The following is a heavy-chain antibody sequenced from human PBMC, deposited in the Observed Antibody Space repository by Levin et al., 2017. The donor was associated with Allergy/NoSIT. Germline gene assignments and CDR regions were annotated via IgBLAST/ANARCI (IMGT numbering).Heavy chain of an antibody. CDR2: ISYDGSNK. CDR3: AKAYPGEDY. J-gene: IGHJ4*02. D-gene: IGHD3-16*01. V-gene: IGHV3-30*18. CDR1: GFTFSSYG. Sequence: GESLKISCAASGFTFSSYGMHWVRQAPGKGLEWVAVISYDGSNKYYADSVKGRFTISRDNSKNTLYLQMNSLRAEDTAVYYCAKAYPGEDYWGQGTLVTVSS.